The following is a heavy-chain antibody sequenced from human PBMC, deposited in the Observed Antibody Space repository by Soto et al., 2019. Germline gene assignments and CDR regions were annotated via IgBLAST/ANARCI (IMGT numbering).Heavy chain of an antibody. CDR2: ISYDGSNK. Sequence: PGGSLRLSCAASGFTFSSYWMHWVRQAPGKGLEWVAVISYDGSNKYYADSVKGRFTISRDNSKNTLYLQMNSLRAEDTAVYYCAKVIAVAGPVEFDYWGQGTLVTVSS. CDR1: GFTFSSYW. J-gene: IGHJ4*02. D-gene: IGHD6-19*01. CDR3: AKVIAVAGPVEFDY. V-gene: IGHV3-30*18.